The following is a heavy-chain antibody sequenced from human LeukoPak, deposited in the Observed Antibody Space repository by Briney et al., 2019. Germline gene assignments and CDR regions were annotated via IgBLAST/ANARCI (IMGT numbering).Heavy chain of an antibody. CDR2: ISGSGGST. J-gene: IGHJ4*02. V-gene: IGHV3-23*01. Sequence: GGSLRLSCAASEFTFSSYAMSWVRQAPGKGLEWVSDISGSGGSTYYADSVKGRFTISRDNSKNTLYLQMNSLRAEDTAVYYCAKVWLPHRWLDYWGQGTLVTVCS. CDR1: EFTFSSYA. D-gene: IGHD6-19*01. CDR3: AKVWLPHRWLDY.